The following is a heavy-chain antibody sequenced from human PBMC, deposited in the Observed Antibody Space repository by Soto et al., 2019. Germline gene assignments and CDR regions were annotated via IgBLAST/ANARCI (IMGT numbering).Heavy chain of an antibody. Sequence: EVQLVESGGGVVRPGGSLRLSCAASGFTFDDYGMSWVRQAPGKGLEWVSGINWNGGSTGYADSVKGRFTISRDNAKNSLYLQMNSLRAEDTALYHCARAPVLGNYYYYYMDVWGKGTTVTVSS. CDR1: GFTFDDYG. V-gene: IGHV3-20*01. CDR3: ARAPVLGNYYYYYMDV. CDR2: INWNGGST. J-gene: IGHJ6*03. D-gene: IGHD3-10*01.